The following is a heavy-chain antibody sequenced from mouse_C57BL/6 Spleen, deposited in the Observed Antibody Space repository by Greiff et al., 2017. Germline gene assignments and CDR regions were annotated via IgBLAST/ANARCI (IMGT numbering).Heavy chain of an antibody. Sequence: EVKLQQSGPELVKPGASVKISCKASGYTFTDYYMNWVKQSHGKSLEWIGDINPNNGGTSYNQKFKGKATLTVDKSSSTAYMELRSLTSEDSAVYYCARGNYPPSDYAMDYWGQGTSVTVSS. V-gene: IGHV1-26*01. CDR3: ARGNYPPSDYAMDY. CDR2: INPNNGGT. J-gene: IGHJ4*01. CDR1: GYTFTDYY. D-gene: IGHD2-1*01.